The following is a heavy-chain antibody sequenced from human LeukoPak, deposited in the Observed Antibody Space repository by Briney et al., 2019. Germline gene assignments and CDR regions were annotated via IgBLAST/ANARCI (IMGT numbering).Heavy chain of an antibody. CDR2: IYYSGST. D-gene: IGHD3-10*01. CDR1: GGSISSYY. Sequence: PSETLSLTCTVSGGSISSYYWSWIRQPPGKGLEWIGYIYYSGSTNYNPSLKSRVTISVDTSKNQFSLKLSSVTAADTAVYYCARAGYYYGSGRQMDVWGKGTTVTVSS. V-gene: IGHV4-59*01. CDR3: ARAGYYYGSGRQMDV. J-gene: IGHJ6*04.